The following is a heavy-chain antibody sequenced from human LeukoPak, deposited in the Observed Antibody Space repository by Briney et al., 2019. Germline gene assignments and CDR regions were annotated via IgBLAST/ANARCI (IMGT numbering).Heavy chain of an antibody. CDR2: IYSGGST. CDR1: GFTVSSNY. V-gene: IGHV3-66*01. CDR3: ARGGYRYGYDY. Sequence: PGGSLRLSCEASGFTVSSNYMSWVRQAPGKGLEWVSVIYSGGSTYYADSVKGRFTISRDNSKNTLYLQMNTLRAEDTAVYYCARGGYRYGYDYWDQGTLVTVSS. J-gene: IGHJ4*02. D-gene: IGHD5-18*01.